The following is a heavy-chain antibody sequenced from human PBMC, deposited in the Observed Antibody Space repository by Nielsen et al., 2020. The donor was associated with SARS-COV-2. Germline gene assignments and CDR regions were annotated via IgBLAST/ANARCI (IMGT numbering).Heavy chain of an antibody. CDR1: GFTFDDYA. D-gene: IGHD3-3*01. Sequence: GGSLRLSCAASGFTFDDYAMHWVRQPPGKGLEWVANIKEDGSEKYYMDSVKGRFTISRDNAKNSLYLQMNSLRAEDTAIYYCASLQFLEWSYDYWGQGTLVTVS. CDR3: ASLQFLEWSYDY. V-gene: IGHV3-7*03. CDR2: IKEDGSEK. J-gene: IGHJ4*02.